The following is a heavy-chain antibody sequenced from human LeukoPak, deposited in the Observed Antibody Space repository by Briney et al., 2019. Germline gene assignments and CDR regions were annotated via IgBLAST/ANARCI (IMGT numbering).Heavy chain of an antibody. CDR2: ISSSSSYI. CDR3: ARGVTAHPGHFDY. J-gene: IGHJ4*02. V-gene: IGHV3-21*01. Sequence: PGGSLRLSCAASGFTFSSYSMNWVRQAPGKGLEWVSSISSSSSYIYYADSVKGRFTISRDNAKNSLYVQMNSLRAEDTAVYYCARGVTAHPGHFDYWGQGTLVTVSS. CDR1: GFTFSSYS. D-gene: IGHD2-21*02.